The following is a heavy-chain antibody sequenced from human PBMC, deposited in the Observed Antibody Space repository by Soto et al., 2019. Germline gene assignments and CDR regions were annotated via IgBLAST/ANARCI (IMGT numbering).Heavy chain of an antibody. CDR1: GYTFTGYY. D-gene: IGHD2-2*01. J-gene: IGHJ5*02. V-gene: IGHV1-2*04. Sequence: QVQLVQSGAEVKKPGASVKVSCKASGYTFTGYYMHWVRPAPGQGLEWMGWINPNSGGTNYAQKFQGWGTMTRDTSNSTAYMELSRLRSDDTAVYYWSRGLPYQSGEREYNWFDPWGQGTLVTVSS. CDR2: INPNSGGT. CDR3: SRGLPYQSGEREYNWFDP.